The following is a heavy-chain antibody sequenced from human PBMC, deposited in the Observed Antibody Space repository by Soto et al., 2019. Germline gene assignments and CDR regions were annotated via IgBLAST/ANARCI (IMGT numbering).Heavy chain of an antibody. V-gene: IGHV2-5*01. D-gene: IGHD2-2*03. CDR1: GFSLSTSGVG. J-gene: IGHJ6*02. Sequence: SGPTLVNPTQTLTLTCTFSGFSLSTSGVGVGWIRQPPGKALEWLALIYWNDDKRYSPSLKSRLTITKDTSKNQVVLTMTNMDPVDTATYYCAHSHVDFVVVPAALGVDYYYYGMDVWGQGTTVTVSS. CDR3: AHSHVDFVVVPAALGVDYYYYGMDV. CDR2: IYWNDDK.